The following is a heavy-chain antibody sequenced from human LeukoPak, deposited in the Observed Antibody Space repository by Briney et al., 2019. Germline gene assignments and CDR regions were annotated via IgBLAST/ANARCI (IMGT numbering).Heavy chain of an antibody. CDR3: AREVVTVAAPGGFDY. CDR1: GGSISSYY. D-gene: IGHD6-19*01. CDR2: IYYSGST. V-gene: IGHV4-59*01. Sequence: SETLSLTCTVSGGSISSYYWSWIRQPPGKGLEWIGYIYYSGSTNYNPSLKSRVTISVDTSKNQFSLKLSSVTAADTAVYYCAREVVTVAAPGGFDYWGQGTLVTVSS. J-gene: IGHJ4*02.